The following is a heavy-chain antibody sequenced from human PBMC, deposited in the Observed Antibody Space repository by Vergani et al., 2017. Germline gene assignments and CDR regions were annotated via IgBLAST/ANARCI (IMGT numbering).Heavy chain of an antibody. D-gene: IGHD1-14*01. CDR3: AKSPLTGSFYGMDV. Sequence: EVQLVESAGGLVQPGGSLRLSCAASGFTFSSYEMNWVRQAPGKGLEWVSYISSSGSTIYYADSVKGRFTISRDNAKNSLYLQMNSLRAEDTAVYYCAKSPLTGSFYGMDVWGQGTTVTVSS. J-gene: IGHJ6*02. CDR1: GFTFSSYE. CDR2: ISSSGSTI. V-gene: IGHV3-48*03.